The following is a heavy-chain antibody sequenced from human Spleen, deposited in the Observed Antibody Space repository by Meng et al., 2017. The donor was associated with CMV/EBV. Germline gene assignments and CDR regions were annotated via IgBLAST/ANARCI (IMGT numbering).Heavy chain of an antibody. CDR3: AKGRGNYDYWSGQFYYYGMDV. CDR2: IYSGGST. D-gene: IGHD3-3*01. CDR1: GLTVSSNY. V-gene: IGHV3-53*01. J-gene: IGHJ6*02. Sequence: GGSLRLSCAVSGLTVSSNYMSWVRQAPGKGLEWVSVIYSGGSTYYADSVKGRFTISRDKSMNTLYLQVDSLRAEDTALYYCAKGRGNYDYWSGQFYYYGMDVWGQGTTVTVSS.